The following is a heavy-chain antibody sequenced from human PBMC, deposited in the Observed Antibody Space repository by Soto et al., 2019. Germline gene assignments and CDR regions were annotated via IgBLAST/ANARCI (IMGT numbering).Heavy chain of an antibody. D-gene: IGHD4-17*01. J-gene: IGHJ4*02. Sequence: EVQLVESGGGLVQPGGSLRLSCAASALAFSSYWMHWVRQAPGKGLVWVSRINSAGSSTSYADSVKGRFTISRDNAKNTLYLQMHSLRAEDTAVYYCALSHTVTTDYWGQGTLVTVSS. V-gene: IGHV3-74*01. CDR1: ALAFSSYW. CDR3: ALSHTVTTDY. CDR2: INSAGSST.